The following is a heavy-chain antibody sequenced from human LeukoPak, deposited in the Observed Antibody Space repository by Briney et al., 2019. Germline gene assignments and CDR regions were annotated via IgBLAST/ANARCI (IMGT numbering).Heavy chain of an antibody. D-gene: IGHD6-19*01. CDR1: GYTFTSYY. J-gene: IGHJ4*02. Sequence: ASVKVSCKASGYTFTSYYMHWVRQAPGQGLEWMGIINPSGGSTSYAQKFQGRVTMTRDTSTSTVYMELSSLRSEDTAVYYCARFSLDSSGWFGGTYYFDYWGQGTLVTVSS. V-gene: IGHV1-46*01. CDR2: INPSGGST. CDR3: ARFSLDSSGWFGGTYYFDY.